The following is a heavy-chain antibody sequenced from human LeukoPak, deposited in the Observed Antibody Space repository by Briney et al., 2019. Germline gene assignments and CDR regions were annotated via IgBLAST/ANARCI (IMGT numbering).Heavy chain of an antibody. V-gene: IGHV1-2*02. CDR1: AYALTYYF. CDR2: INPNGRTT. CDR3: VRSAFDF. Sequence: GASVTVSFTSSAYALTYYFLHLVRHAPGQGLEWMGWINPNGRTTHYAQKFEGRVIMTRDTSINTAYMELTSLTYDDTAVYYCVRSAFDFWGQGTLVTVSS. J-gene: IGHJ4*02.